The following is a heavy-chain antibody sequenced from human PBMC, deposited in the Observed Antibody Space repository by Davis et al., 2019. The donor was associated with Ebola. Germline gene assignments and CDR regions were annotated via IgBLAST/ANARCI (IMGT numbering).Heavy chain of an antibody. CDR2: IYYSGST. CDR3: ARTLGSFDY. V-gene: IGHV4-34*01. CDR1: GGSFSGYY. D-gene: IGHD3-10*01. J-gene: IGHJ4*02. Sequence: SETLSLTCAVYGGSFSGYYWSWIRQHPGKGLEWIGYIYYSGSTYYNPSLKSRVTISVDTSKNQFSLKLSSVTAADTAVYYCARTLGSFDYWGQGTLVTVSS.